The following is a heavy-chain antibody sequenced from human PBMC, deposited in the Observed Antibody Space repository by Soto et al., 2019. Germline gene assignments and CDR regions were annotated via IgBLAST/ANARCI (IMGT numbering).Heavy chain of an antibody. CDR1: GYTFTSYY. CDR2: INPSGGST. D-gene: IGHD3-3*01. CDR3: ARGASPYYDFWSGPPNDAFDI. J-gene: IGHJ3*02. V-gene: IGHV1-46*01. Sequence: ASVKVSCKASGYTFTSYYMHWVRQAPGQGLEWMGIINPSGGSTSYAQKFQGRVTMTRDTPTSTVYMELSSLRSEDTAVYYCARGASPYYDFWSGPPNDAFDIWGQGTMVTVSS.